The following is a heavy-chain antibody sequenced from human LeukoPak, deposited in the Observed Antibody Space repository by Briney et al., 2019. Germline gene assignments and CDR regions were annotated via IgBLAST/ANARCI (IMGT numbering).Heavy chain of an antibody. Sequence: GGSLRLSCAASGFTVSSNYMSWVRQAPGKGLDWVSGISGSGSSTYYADSVKGRFTISRDNSKNTLYLQMNSLRAEDTAVYYCANVRYFDWYYFDRWGQGALVTVSS. CDR2: ISGSGSST. D-gene: IGHD3-9*01. CDR1: GFTVSSNY. V-gene: IGHV3-23*01. J-gene: IGHJ4*02. CDR3: ANVRYFDWYYFDR.